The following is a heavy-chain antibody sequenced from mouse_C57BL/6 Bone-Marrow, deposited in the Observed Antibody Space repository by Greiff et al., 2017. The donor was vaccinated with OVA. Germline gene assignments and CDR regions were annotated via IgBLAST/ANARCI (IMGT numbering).Heavy chain of an antibody. D-gene: IGHD2-4*01. CDR1: GFTFSDYG. CDR2: ISSGSSTI. CDR3: ARDYDYDVLAY. J-gene: IGHJ3*01. V-gene: IGHV5-17*01. Sequence: EVQVVESGGGLVKPGGSLKLSCAASGFTFSDYGMHWVRQAPAKGLEWVAYISSGSSTIYYADTVKGRFTISRDNAKNTLFLQMTSLRSEDTAMYYCARDYDYDVLAYWGQGTLVTVSA.